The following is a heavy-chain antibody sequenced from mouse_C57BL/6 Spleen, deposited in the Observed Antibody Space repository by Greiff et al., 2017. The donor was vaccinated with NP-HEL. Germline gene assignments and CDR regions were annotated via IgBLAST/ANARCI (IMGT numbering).Heavy chain of an antibody. Sequence: EVHLVESGTVLARPGASVKMSCKTSGYTFTSYWMHWVKQRPGQGLEWIGAIYPGNSDTSYNQKFKGKAKLTAVTSASTAYMELSSLTNEDSAVYYCTVYYDYDDWFAYWGQGTLVTVSA. D-gene: IGHD2-4*01. CDR2: IYPGNSDT. J-gene: IGHJ3*01. V-gene: IGHV1-5*01. CDR1: GYTFTSYW. CDR3: TVYYDYDDWFAY.